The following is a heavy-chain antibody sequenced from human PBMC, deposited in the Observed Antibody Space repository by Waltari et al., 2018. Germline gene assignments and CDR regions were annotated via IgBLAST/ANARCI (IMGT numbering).Heavy chain of an antibody. D-gene: IGHD1-1*01. Sequence: QGQLVESGGGVVQPGGSLRLSCAASGFNFRYSGMHWVCQAPGKGLEWVAFIRYDGSGKYHADSVKGRFTISRDNSKSTLYLQMNSLRREDTAVYYCAKDFLYKVPFDIWGQGTKVTVSS. CDR3: AKDFLYKVPFDI. J-gene: IGHJ3*02. CDR1: GFNFRYSG. V-gene: IGHV3-30*02. CDR2: IRYDGSGK.